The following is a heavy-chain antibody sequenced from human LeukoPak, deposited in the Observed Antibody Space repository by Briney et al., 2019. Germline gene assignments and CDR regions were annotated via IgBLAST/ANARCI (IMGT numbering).Heavy chain of an antibody. CDR2: IIPIFGTA. Sequence: ASVKVSCKASGGTFSSYAISWVRQAPGQGLEWMGGIIPIFGTANYAQKFQGRVTITADKSTSTAYMELSSLRSEDTAVYYCARMFRRGYSYGHFDYWGQGTLVTVSS. CDR1: GGTFSSYA. J-gene: IGHJ4*02. D-gene: IGHD5-18*01. CDR3: ARMFRRGYSYGHFDY. V-gene: IGHV1-69*06.